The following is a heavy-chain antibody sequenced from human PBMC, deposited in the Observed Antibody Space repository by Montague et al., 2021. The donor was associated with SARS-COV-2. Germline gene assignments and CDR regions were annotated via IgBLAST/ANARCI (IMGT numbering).Heavy chain of an antibody. CDR1: GDSVSRNSAT. CDR3: TSGREGNYNVMDV. CDR2: TYYRSEWYN. V-gene: IGHV6-1*01. J-gene: IGHJ6*02. D-gene: IGHD1-1*01. Sequence: CAISGDSVSRNSATWNWVRQSPSRGLEWLGRTYYRSEWYNDYAVSVRGRVTINPDTSKNQFSLQLNSVTPEDTAIYYCTSGREGNYNVMDVWGQGTTVTVSS.